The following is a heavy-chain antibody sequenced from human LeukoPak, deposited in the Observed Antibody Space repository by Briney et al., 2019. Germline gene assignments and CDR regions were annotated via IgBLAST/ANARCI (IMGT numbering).Heavy chain of an antibody. CDR3: ARSPRGSSPPRIDY. CDR1: GGSISSYY. D-gene: IGHD6-13*01. CDR2: IYTSGST. V-gene: IGHV4-4*07. J-gene: IGHJ4*02. Sequence: SETLSLTCTVSGGSISSYYWSWIRQPAGKGLEWIGRIYTSGSTNYNPSLKSRVTMSVDTSKNQFSLKLSSVTAADTAVYYCARSPRGSSPPRIDYWGQGTLVTVSS.